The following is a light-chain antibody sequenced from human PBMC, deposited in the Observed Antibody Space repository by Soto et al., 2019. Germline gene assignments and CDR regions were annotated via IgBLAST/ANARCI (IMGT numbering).Light chain of an antibody. V-gene: IGKV3-15*01. J-gene: IGKJ1*01. CDR3: QQSSNWPRT. Sequence: EIVMTQSPATLSVSPGARVPLSCRASQFVSNSLAWYQQRPGQPPRLLIYGASTRAAGISERFSGSGSGTEFTLTISSLRSEDFAVYYCQQSSNWPRTFGQGTKV. CDR2: GAS. CDR1: QFVSNS.